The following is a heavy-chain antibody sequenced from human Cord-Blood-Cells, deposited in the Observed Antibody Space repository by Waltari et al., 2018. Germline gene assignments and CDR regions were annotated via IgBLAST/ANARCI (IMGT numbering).Heavy chain of an antibody. D-gene: IGHD3-16*02. J-gene: IGHJ3*02. CDR2: INPNSGGT. CDR3: ARTGDYVWGSYRYAFDI. Sequence: VQLVQSGAAVKKPGASVQVSCKASGYTFNGYHQYWGWQCRGQGLEWMGWINPNSGGTNYAQKFQGRVTMTRDTSISTAYMELSRLRSDDTAVYYCARTGDYVWGSYRYAFDIWGQGTMVTVSS. V-gene: IGHV1-2*02. CDR1: GYTFNGYH.